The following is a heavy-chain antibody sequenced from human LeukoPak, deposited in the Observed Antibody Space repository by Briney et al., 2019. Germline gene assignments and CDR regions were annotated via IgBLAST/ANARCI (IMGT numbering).Heavy chain of an antibody. CDR1: GGSISSYY. Sequence: SETLSLTCTVSGGSISSYYWSWIRQPPGKGLEWIGYIYYSGSTNYNPSLKSRVTISVDTSKNQFSLKLSSVTAADTAVYYCARGEPHYYYDTSGYYYPWGQGTLVTVSS. J-gene: IGHJ5*02. D-gene: IGHD3-22*01. V-gene: IGHV4-59*01. CDR3: ARGEPHYYYDTSGYYYP. CDR2: IYYSGST.